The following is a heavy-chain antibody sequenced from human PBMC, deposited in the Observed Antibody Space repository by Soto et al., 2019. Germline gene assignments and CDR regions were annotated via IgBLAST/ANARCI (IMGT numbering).Heavy chain of an antibody. D-gene: IGHD5-18*01. J-gene: IGHJ6*02. Sequence: GGSLRLSCAASGFTFDDYAMHWVRQAPGKGLEWVSGISWNSGSIGYADSVKGRFTISRDNAKNSLYLQMNSLRAEDTALYYCAKDTRRYSYGYHYGMDVWGQGTTVTVSS. CDR1: GFTFDDYA. CDR3: AKDTRRYSYGYHYGMDV. CDR2: ISWNSGSI. V-gene: IGHV3-9*01.